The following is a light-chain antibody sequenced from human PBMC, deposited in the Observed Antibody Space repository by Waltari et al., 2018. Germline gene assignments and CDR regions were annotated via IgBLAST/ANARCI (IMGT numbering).Light chain of an antibody. J-gene: IGLJ2*01. CDR2: FHD. CDR3: AAWDDSLNGVG. CDR1: SSNIGRNT. Sequence: QYVLTQPPSASGTPGQRVAISCSGSSSNIGRNTVNWYQQLPGTAPKPLIYFHDQRPSGVPVLFSGSKSGTSGSRAISGLRSEDESDYYGAAWDDSLNGVGFGGGTKLTVL. V-gene: IGLV1-44*01.